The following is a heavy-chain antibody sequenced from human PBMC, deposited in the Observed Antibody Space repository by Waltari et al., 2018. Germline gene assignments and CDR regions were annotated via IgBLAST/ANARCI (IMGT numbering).Heavy chain of an antibody. CDR1: GFTFSSYW. CDR2: INTDGTFT. Sequence: EVQLVESGGGLVQPGGSLRLSCAASGFTFSSYWLHWVRQAPGKGLVWVSRINTDGTFTSYADSVKGRFTISRDNAKNTVYLQMNSLRAEDTAVYYCARVDGWRMGWAFDIWGQGTVVTVSS. D-gene: IGHD3-10*01. J-gene: IGHJ3*02. V-gene: IGHV3-74*01. CDR3: ARVDGWRMGWAFDI.